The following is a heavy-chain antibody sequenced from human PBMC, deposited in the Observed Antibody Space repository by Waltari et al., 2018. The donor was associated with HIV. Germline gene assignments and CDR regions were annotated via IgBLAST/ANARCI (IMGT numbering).Heavy chain of an antibody. CDR3: VKVGYDLLSKKRYYFDY. V-gene: IGHV3-23*01. J-gene: IGHJ4*02. CDR1: EFTFSNSA. Sequence: EVHLLESGGGLVQPGGSLRLSCAASEFTFSNSAMSWARTTPGKGLEWVSGVSGSGGTTYYAGSVKGRFTISRDNSKNTLYLQMSSLRAEDTAVYFCVKVGYDLLSKKRYYFDYWGQGTLVTVSS. D-gene: IGHD3-9*01. CDR2: VSGSGGTT.